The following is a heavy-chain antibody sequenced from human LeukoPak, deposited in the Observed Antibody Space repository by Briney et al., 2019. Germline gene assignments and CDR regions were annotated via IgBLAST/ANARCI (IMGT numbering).Heavy chain of an antibody. J-gene: IGHJ4*02. CDR3: ATYRQVLLPFES. CDR2: IFPSGGEI. CDR1: GFTFSTFA. Sequence: GGSLRLSCSASGFTFSTFAMIWVRQPPGKGLEWVSSIFPSGGEIHYADSVRGRFTISRDNSKSTLSLQMNSLRVEDTAIYYCATYRQVLLPFESWGQGTLVTVSS. V-gene: IGHV3-23*01. D-gene: IGHD5-18*01.